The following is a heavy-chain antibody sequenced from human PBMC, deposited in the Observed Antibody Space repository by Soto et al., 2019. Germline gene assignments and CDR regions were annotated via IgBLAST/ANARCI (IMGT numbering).Heavy chain of an antibody. J-gene: IGHJ4*02. Sequence: ASVKVSCKASGGTFSSYAISWVRQAPGQGLEWMGGIIPIFGTANYAQKFQGRVTITADESTSTAYMELSSLRSEDTAVYYCAREGYYYDSRGPFDYWGQGTLVTVSS. CDR3: AREGYYYDSRGPFDY. CDR2: IIPIFGTA. CDR1: GGTFSSYA. D-gene: IGHD3-22*01. V-gene: IGHV1-69*13.